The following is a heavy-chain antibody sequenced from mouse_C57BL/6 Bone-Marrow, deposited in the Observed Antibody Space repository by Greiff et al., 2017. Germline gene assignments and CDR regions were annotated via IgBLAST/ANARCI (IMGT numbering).Heavy chain of an antibody. CDR3: ARDASNHWYFDV. J-gene: IGHJ1*03. CDR1: GFTFSDFY. CDR2: SRNKANDYTT. D-gene: IGHD2-5*01. V-gene: IGHV7-1*01. Sequence: EVKLVESGGGLVQSGRSLRLSCATSGFTFSDFYMEWVRHAPGKGLEWIAASRNKANDYTTEYSASVKGRFLVSRDTSKSILYLQMNALGAEDTAIYYGARDASNHWYFDVWGTGTTVTVSS.